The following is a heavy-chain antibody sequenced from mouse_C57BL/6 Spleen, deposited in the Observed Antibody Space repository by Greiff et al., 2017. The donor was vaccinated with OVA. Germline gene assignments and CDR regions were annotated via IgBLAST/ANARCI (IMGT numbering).Heavy chain of an antibody. V-gene: IGHV7-3*01. CDR3: ARLVSSGYAMDY. J-gene: IGHJ4*01. CDR1: GFTFTDYY. Sequence: EVQRVESGGGLVQPGGSLSLSCAASGFTFTDYYMSWVRQPPGKALEWLGFIRNKANGYTTEYSASVKGRFTISRDNSQSILYLQMNALRAEDSATYYCARLVSSGYAMDYWGQGTSVTVSS. D-gene: IGHD3-2*02. CDR2: IRNKANGYTT.